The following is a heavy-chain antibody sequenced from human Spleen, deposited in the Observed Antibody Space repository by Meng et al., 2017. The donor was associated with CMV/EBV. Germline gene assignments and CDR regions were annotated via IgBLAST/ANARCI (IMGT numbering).Heavy chain of an antibody. J-gene: IGHJ6*02. V-gene: IGHV6-1*01. CDR2: TFYRSRWYT. CDR1: GDSVSDDSSA. CDR3: ARDLSSYTYGSRGMDV. D-gene: IGHD3-10*01. Sequence: SQTLSLTCAISGDSVSDDSSAWNWIGHSPSRGLEWLGRTFYRSRWYTDYAVSVSGRLIINSDTSKNQVSLRLNSVTPEDTAVYYCARDLSSYTYGSRGMDVWGQGATVTVSS.